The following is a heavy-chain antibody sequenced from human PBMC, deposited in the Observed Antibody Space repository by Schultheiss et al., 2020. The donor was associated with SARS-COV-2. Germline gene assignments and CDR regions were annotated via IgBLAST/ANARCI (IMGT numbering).Heavy chain of an antibody. V-gene: IGHV3-21*01. CDR3: ARDLGSGFDP. D-gene: IGHD6-19*01. Sequence: GGSLRLSCAASGFTFSSYSMNWVRQAPGKGLEWVSSISSSSSYIYYADSVKGRFSNSRDNYKNTLYLQMNSLRAEDTAVYYCARDLGSGFDPWGQGTLVTVSS. CDR1: GFTFSSYS. CDR2: ISSSSSYI. J-gene: IGHJ5*02.